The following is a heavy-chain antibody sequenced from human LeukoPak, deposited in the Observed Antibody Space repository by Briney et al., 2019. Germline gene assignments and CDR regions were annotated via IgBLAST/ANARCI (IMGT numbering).Heavy chain of an antibody. D-gene: IGHD2-2*01. J-gene: IGHJ3*02. V-gene: IGHV3-7*01. Sequence: GGSLRLSCAASGFTFSQYYMSWVRQAPGKGREWVANIKQDGSEQFYLDSVKGRFTISRDNAKNALYLQMYSLRVEDTAVYYCARESIVVVPTTMDDASDIWGQGTMVTVSS. CDR1: GFTFSQYY. CDR2: IKQDGSEQ. CDR3: ARESIVVVPTTMDDASDI.